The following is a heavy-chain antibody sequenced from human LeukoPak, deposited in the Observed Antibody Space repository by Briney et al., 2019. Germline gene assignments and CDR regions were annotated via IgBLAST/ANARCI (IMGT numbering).Heavy chain of an antibody. CDR3: ARDKGVVVAATAVVAYYFDY. CDR2: INPSGGST. J-gene: IGHJ4*02. Sequence: ASVKVSCKASGYTFTGYYMHWVRQAPGQGLAWMGIINPSGGSTSYAQKFQGRVTMTRDTSTSTVYMELSSLRSEDTAEYYCARDKGVVVAATAVVAYYFDYWGQGTLVTVSS. D-gene: IGHD2-15*01. CDR1: GYTFTGYY. V-gene: IGHV1-46*01.